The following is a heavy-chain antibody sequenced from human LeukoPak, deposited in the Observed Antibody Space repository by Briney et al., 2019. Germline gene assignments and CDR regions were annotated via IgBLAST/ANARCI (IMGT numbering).Heavy chain of an antibody. J-gene: IGHJ6*03. CDR2: INHSGST. CDR1: GGSFSGYY. V-gene: IGHV4-34*01. Sequence: SETLSLTCAVYGGSFSGYYWSWIRQPPGKGLEWIGEINHSGSTNYNPSLKSRVTISVDTSKNQFSLKLSSVTAADTAVYYCARGVVVVPAAIRGQIQLTIANGARAGYYYYMDVWGKGTTVTVSS. CDR3: ARGVVVVPAAIRGQIQLTIANGARAGYYYYMDV. D-gene: IGHD2-2*02.